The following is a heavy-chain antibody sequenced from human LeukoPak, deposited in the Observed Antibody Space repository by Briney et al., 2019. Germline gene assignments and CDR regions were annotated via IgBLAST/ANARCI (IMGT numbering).Heavy chain of an antibody. V-gene: IGHV1-24*01. CDR3: ATEVTMVRGAFDY. J-gene: IGHJ4*02. CDR1: GGTFRSYA. D-gene: IGHD3-10*01. Sequence: ASVKVSCKASGGTFRSYAISWVRQAPGQGLEWMGGFDPEDGETIYAQKFQGRVTMTEDTSTDTAYMELSSLRSEDTAVYYCATEVTMVRGAFDYWGQGTLVTVSS. CDR2: FDPEDGET.